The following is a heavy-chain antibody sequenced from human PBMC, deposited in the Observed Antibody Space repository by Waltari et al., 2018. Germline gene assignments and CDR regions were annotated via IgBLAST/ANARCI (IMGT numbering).Heavy chain of an antibody. CDR2: MSYSGAT. D-gene: IGHD1-1*01. J-gene: IGHJ3*01. V-gene: IGHV4-39*01. Sequence: QLHLQESGPVLVKPSETLSRTCSVSGCSIPSNPHYWFWIRQPPGQGLEWIGTMSYSGATYSSPSLNSRVTISRDTSKNQLSLKLASMTAADTAVYYCATYLGASLGTAAFDVWGQGTMVTVSS. CDR3: ATYLGASLGTAAFDV. CDR1: GCSIPSNPHY.